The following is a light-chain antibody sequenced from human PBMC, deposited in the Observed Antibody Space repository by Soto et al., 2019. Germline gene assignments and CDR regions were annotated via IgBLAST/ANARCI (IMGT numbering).Light chain of an antibody. CDR3: SSYTSSSSYV. J-gene: IGLJ1*01. V-gene: IGLV2-14*03. CDR2: DVS. CDR1: SSDVGTYNY. Sequence: QSALTQPASVSGSPGQSITISCTGTSSDVGTYNYVSWHQQHPGKAPKLIIYDVSNRPSGVSNRFSGSKTGNTASLIISGLQAEDEADYYCSSYTSSSSYVFGSGTKVTVL.